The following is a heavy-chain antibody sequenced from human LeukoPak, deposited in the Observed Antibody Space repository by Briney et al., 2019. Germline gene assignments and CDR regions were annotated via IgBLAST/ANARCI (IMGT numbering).Heavy chain of an antibody. CDR3: ARDKKDYDILTGPIPCAFDI. J-gene: IGHJ3*02. CDR2: IYYSGST. Sequence: SETLSLTCTVSGGSISSSSYHWGWIRQPPGKGLEWIGSIYYSGSTYYNPSLKSRVTISVDTSKNQFSLKLSSVTAADTAVYYCARDKKDYDILTGPIPCAFDIWGQGTMVTVSS. D-gene: IGHD3-9*01. V-gene: IGHV4-39*07. CDR1: GGSISSSSYH.